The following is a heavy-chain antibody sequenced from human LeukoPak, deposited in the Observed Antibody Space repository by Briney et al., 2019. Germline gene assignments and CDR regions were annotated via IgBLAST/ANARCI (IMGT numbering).Heavy chain of an antibody. CDR3: ARDPLIVVVPAAIRFDP. J-gene: IGHJ5*02. CDR1: GYTFTGYS. CDR2: INPNSGGT. Sequence: ASVKVSCKASGYTFTGYSIHWVRQAPGQGLEWMGWINPNSGGTNYAQKFQGRVTMTRDTSISTAYMELSSLISDDTAVYYCARDPLIVVVPAAIRFDPWGQGTLVTVSS. D-gene: IGHD2-2*01. V-gene: IGHV1-2*02.